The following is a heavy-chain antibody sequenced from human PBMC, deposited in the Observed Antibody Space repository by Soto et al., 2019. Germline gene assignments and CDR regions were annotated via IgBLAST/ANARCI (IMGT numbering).Heavy chain of an antibody. CDR3: AKNGHPPYYYYGMDV. CDR1: GYTFSTYG. CDR2: ISGYNGDA. Sequence: QGQLVQSGAEVKQPGASVKVSCKASGYTFSTYGTSWVRQAPGQGLEWMGWISGYNGDANYAQKFQGRVTMTIDTSTTTAYLELRRLTYDDTAVYFCAKNGHPPYYYYGMDVWGQGTTVTVSS. D-gene: IGHD2-8*01. V-gene: IGHV1-18*01. J-gene: IGHJ6*02.